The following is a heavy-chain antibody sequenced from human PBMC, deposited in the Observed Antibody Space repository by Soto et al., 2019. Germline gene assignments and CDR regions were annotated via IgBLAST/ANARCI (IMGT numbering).Heavy chain of an antibody. J-gene: IGHJ4*02. D-gene: IGHD3-3*01. CDR2: FYWDDDK. V-gene: IGHV2-5*02. CDR1: GFSLSTSGVG. CDR3: AHGITIFGGVHLDY. Sequence: QITLKESGPTLVKPTQTLTLTCTFSGFSLSTSGVGVGWIRQPPGQALEWLALFYWDDDKRYSPSLKSRLTSAKDTSKNQVVLTMTYMDTVDTATYYGAHGITIFGGVHLDYWGQGTLVTVSS.